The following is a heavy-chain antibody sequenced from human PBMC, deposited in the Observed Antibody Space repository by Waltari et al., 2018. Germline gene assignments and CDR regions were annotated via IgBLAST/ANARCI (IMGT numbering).Heavy chain of an antibody. CDR1: GGSFSGYY. Sequence: QVQLQQWGAGLLKPSETLSLTCAVYGGSFSGYYWSWIRQPPGKGLEWIGEINQSGSTNDNPSLKSRVTISVDTSKNQFSLKLSSVTAADTAVYYCARGPGWGRGLRYFDWLPTPGHDYWGQGTLVTVSS. CDR2: INQSGST. J-gene: IGHJ4*02. CDR3: ARGPGWGRGLRYFDWLPTPGHDY. V-gene: IGHV4-34*01. D-gene: IGHD3-9*01.